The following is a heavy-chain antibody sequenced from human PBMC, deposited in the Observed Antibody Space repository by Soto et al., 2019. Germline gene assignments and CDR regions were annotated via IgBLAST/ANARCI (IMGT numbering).Heavy chain of an antibody. CDR3: ARHFVAVVIKGWGY. CDR2: TYYNGNA. D-gene: IGHD3-10*01. Sequence: QLQLQESGPGLVKPSETLSLTCNVSGGSIDRSNYYWDWLRQPPGKGLEWIGTTYYNGNAYYNPSRKRRVSMSVDTSKNQFSLKLVSVTAADTAVYYCARHFVAVVIKGWGYWGQGTLVTVSS. V-gene: IGHV4-39*01. J-gene: IGHJ4*02. CDR1: GGSIDRSNYY.